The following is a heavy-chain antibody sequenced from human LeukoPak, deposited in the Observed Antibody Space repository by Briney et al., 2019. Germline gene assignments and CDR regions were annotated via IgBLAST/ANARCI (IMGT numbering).Heavy chain of an antibody. D-gene: IGHD2-21*02. CDR1: GFTFSGSA. CDR3: TNLAYCGGDCYPR. V-gene: IGHV3-73*01. J-gene: IGHJ4*02. Sequence: PGGSLRLSCAASGFTFSGSAMHCVRQASGKGLEWVGRIRSKANSYATAYAASVKGRFTISRDDSKNTAYLQMNSLKTEDTAVYYCTNLAYCGGDCYPRWGQGTLVTVSS. CDR2: IRSKANSYAT.